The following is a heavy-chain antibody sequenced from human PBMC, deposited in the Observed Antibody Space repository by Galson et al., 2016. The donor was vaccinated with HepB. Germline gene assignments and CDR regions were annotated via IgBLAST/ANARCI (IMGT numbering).Heavy chain of an antibody. J-gene: IGHJ6*02. V-gene: IGHV3-48*03. CDR1: RFTFSSYG. CDR3: ARGRGSGRVPIDA. CDR2: ISGGGSVI. Sequence: LRLSCAGSRFTFSSYGFNWVRQAPGKGLEWVSYISGGGSVIYYADSLKGRFNISRDNAKNLLYLQINSLRDEDTAVYYCARGRGSGRVPIDAWGQGTTVTVSS. D-gene: IGHD3-10*01.